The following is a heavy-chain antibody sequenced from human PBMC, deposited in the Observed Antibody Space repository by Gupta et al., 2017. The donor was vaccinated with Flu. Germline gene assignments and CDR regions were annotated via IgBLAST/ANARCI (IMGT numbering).Heavy chain of an antibody. V-gene: IGHV3-23*01. CDR2: SSATGGAT. J-gene: IGHJ4*02. CDR3: ARAGRFVPIGDKVVN. Sequence: GGLVQPGGSMTLSCLVSGLVSADYGVNWVRQSPGGRLVWGVVSSATGGATSYGNAAEGRFNISRDNSKNTHYLQMNELRLEDTAIYFCARAGRFVPIGDKVVNWRQGALVTVSS. CDR1: GLVSADYG. D-gene: IGHD3-10*02.